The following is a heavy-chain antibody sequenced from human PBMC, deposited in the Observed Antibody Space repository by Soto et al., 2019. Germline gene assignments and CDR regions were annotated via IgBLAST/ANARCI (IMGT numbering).Heavy chain of an antibody. CDR2: ISAYNGNT. V-gene: IGHV1-18*01. J-gene: IGHJ6*02. CDR3: ARDPGYSSGWYTLYYYYGMDV. D-gene: IGHD6-19*01. Sequence: ASVKVSCKASGYTFTIYGISWVRQAPGQGLEWMGWISAYNGNTNYAQKLQGRVTMTTDTSTSTAYMELRSLRSDDTAVYYCARDPGYSSGWYTLYYYYGMDVWGQGTTVTVSS. CDR1: GYTFTIYG.